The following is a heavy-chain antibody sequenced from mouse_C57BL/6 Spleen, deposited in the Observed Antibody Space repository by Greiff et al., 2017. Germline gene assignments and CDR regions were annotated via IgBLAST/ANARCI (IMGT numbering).Heavy chain of an antibody. CDR2: IDPSDSET. V-gene: IGHV1-52*01. CDR1: GYTFTSYW. J-gene: IGHJ2*01. Sequence: QVQLQQPGAELVRPGSSVKLSCKASGYTFTSYWMHWVKQRPIQGLEWIGNIDPSDSETHYNQKFKDKATLTVDKSSSTAYMQLSSLTSEDSAVYYCSRDHYGNYAYYFDYWGQGTTLTVSS. D-gene: IGHD2-1*01. CDR3: SRDHYGNYAYYFDY.